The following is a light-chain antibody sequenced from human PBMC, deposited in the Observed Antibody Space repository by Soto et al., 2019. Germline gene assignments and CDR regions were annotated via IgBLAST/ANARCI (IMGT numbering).Light chain of an antibody. Sequence: DIQMTQSPSSLSASVGDRVTITCRASQGIINYLAWYQQKPGKVPKLLIYAASTLQSGVPSRFSGSGSGTDFTLTISSLQPEDVATYYCQKHNTAPPTFGHGTKVEIK. CDR3: QKHNTAPPT. CDR2: AAS. V-gene: IGKV1-27*01. J-gene: IGKJ1*01. CDR1: QGIINY.